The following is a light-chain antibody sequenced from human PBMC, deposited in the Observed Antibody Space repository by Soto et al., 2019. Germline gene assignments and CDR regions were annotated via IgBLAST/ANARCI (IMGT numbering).Light chain of an antibody. V-gene: IGLV2-11*01. J-gene: IGLJ1*01. Sequence: QSALTQPRSASGSPGQSIAFFCTGTSSDVGGYNYVSWYQQHPAKAPKLIIFDVCKRPSGVPNRFSGSKSGNKASLTISGLRAEDEADYYCCSYVGKNTYVFVTGTKLTVL. CDR2: DVC. CDR1: SSDVGGYNY. CDR3: CSYVGKNTYV.